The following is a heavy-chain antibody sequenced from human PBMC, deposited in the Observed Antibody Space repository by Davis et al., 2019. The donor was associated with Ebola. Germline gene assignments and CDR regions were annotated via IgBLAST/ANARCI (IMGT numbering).Heavy chain of an antibody. J-gene: IGHJ6*02. D-gene: IGHD5-12*01. CDR2: IYTSGST. V-gene: IGHV4-4*07. Sequence: PGGSLRLSCTVSGGSISSYYWSWIRQPAGKGLEWIGRIYTSGSTNYNPSLKSRVTMSVDTSKNQFSLKLSSVTAADTAVYYCARDRRGYDSGYYYYGMDVWGQGTTVTVSS. CDR1: GGSISSYY. CDR3: ARDRRGYDSGYYYYGMDV.